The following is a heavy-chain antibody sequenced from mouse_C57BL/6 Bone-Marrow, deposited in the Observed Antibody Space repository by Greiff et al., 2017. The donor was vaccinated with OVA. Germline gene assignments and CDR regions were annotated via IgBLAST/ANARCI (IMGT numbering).Heavy chain of an antibody. Sequence: QVQLQQSGAELVKPGASVKISCKASGYAFSSYWMNWVKQRPGKGLEWIGQIYPGDGDTNYNGKFKGKATLTADKSSSTAYMQLSSLTSEDSAVYFCARSRYYGRTRGAMDYWGQGTSVTVSS. CDR3: ARSRYYGRTRGAMDY. V-gene: IGHV1-80*01. D-gene: IGHD1-2*01. CDR2: IYPGDGDT. CDR1: GYAFSSYW. J-gene: IGHJ4*01.